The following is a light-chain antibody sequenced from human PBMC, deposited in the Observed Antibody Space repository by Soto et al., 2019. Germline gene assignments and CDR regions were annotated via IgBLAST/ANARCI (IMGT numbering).Light chain of an antibody. V-gene: IGLV2-14*01. CDR1: STDVGANNY. J-gene: IGLJ2*01. Sequence: QSALTQPASVSGSPGQSITISCTGTSTDVGANNYVSWYQQHPGRAPKVMIYDVTNRPSGVSSRFSGSKSGNTASLTISGLQAEDVADYYCYSHVDATTGVFGGVTKLTVL. CDR2: DVT. CDR3: YSHVDATTGV.